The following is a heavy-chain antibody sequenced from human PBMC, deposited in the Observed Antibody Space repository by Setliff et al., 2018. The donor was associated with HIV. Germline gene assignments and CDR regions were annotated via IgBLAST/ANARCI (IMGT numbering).Heavy chain of an antibody. Sequence: PGGSLRLSCAASGFTFSTYGMHWVRQAPGKGLEWVAVIWSDGSTKYYADSVKGRFTISRDNSENTVYLQMNSLRAEDTAVYYCAKGTYCSGGNCYSGFLDYWGQGTLVTVSS. CDR1: GFTFSTYG. V-gene: IGHV3-30*02. D-gene: IGHD2-15*01. CDR2: IWSDGSTK. CDR3: AKGTYCSGGNCYSGFLDY. J-gene: IGHJ4*02.